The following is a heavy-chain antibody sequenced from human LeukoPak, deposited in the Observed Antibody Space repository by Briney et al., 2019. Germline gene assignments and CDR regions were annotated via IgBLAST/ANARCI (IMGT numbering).Heavy chain of an antibody. Sequence: GGSLRLSCAASGFTFSSYSMNWVRQAPGKGLEWVSSITRSSTSTYYTDSVRGRFTISRDNSKNTLYLQMNSLRAEDTAVYYCAKDKGDSSGWLNFDYWGQGTLVTVSS. CDR2: ITRSSTST. J-gene: IGHJ4*02. CDR1: GFTFSSYS. V-gene: IGHV3-21*04. D-gene: IGHD6-19*01. CDR3: AKDKGDSSGWLNFDY.